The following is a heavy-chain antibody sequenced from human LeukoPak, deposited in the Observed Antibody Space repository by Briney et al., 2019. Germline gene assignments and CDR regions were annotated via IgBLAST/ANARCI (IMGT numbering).Heavy chain of an antibody. Sequence: SVKVSCKASGGTFSSYAISWVRQAPGQGLEWMGGTIPIFGTANYAQKFQGRVTITADESTSTAYMELSSLRSEDTAVYYCARDRTRNNWNYDWFDPWGQGTLVTVSS. CDR2: TIPIFGTA. D-gene: IGHD1-7*01. J-gene: IGHJ5*02. V-gene: IGHV1-69*01. CDR3: ARDRTRNNWNYDWFDP. CDR1: GGTFSSYA.